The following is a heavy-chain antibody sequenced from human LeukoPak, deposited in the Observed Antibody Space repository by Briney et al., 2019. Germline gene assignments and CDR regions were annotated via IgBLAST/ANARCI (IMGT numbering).Heavy chain of an antibody. J-gene: IGHJ5*02. Sequence: SVKVSCKASGGTFSSYTISWVRQAPGQGLEWMGGIIPILGIANYAQKFQGRVTITADKSTSTAYMELSSLRSEDTAVYYCARVRGIFGVVITSYNWFDPWGQGTLVTVSS. CDR2: IIPILGIA. CDR1: GGTFSSYT. D-gene: IGHD3-3*01. CDR3: ARVRGIFGVVITSYNWFDP. V-gene: IGHV1-69*02.